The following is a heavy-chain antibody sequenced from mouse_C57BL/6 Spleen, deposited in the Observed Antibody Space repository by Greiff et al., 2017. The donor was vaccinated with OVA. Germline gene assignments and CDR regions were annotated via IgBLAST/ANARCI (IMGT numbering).Heavy chain of an antibody. V-gene: IGHV5-17*01. CDR1: GFTFSDYG. J-gene: IGHJ4*01. Sequence: EVKLVESGGGLVKPGGSLKLSCAASGFTFSDYGMHWVRQAPEKGLEWVAYISSGSSTIYYADTVKGRFTISRDNAKNTLFLQMTSLRSEDTAMYYCAREGFPGAMDYWGQGTSVTVSS. CDR2: ISSGSSTI. CDR3: AREGFPGAMDY.